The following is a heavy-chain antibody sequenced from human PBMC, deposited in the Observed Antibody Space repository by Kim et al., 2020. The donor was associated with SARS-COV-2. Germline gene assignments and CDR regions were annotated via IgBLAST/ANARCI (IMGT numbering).Heavy chain of an antibody. Sequence: AQKLQGRVTMTTDTSTSTAYMELRSLISDDTAVYYCARGDYGSGSYDLDYWGQGTLVTVSS. CDR3: ARGDYGSGSYDLDY. D-gene: IGHD3-10*01. V-gene: IGHV1-18*01. J-gene: IGHJ4*02.